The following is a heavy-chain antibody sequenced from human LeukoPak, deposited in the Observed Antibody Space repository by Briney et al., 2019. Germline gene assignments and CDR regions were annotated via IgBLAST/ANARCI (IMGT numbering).Heavy chain of an antibody. Sequence: SSETLSLTCTVSRDSISNYYWNWIRQPPGKGLEWVGRIYRKSDGGATDYSSPVKGRFTISRDDSRNTLYLQMNSLKREDTAVYYCTTDFGGSSRGVDSWGQGTLVTVSS. CDR1: RDSISNYY. CDR2: IYRKSDGGAT. D-gene: IGHD3-16*01. CDR3: TTDFGGSSRGVDS. V-gene: IGHV3-15*07. J-gene: IGHJ4*02.